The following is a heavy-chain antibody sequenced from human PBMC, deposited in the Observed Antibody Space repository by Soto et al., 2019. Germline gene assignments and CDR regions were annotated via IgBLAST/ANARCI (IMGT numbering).Heavy chain of an antibody. CDR2: IIPIFGTA. Sequence: SVKVSCKASGGTFSSYAISWVRQAPGQGLEWMGGIIPIFGTANYAQKFQGGVTITADESTSTAYMELSSLRSEDTAVYYCARGQYKYYDFWSGYYPYYYYYGMDVWGQGTTVTVSS. V-gene: IGHV1-69*13. CDR1: GGTFSSYA. J-gene: IGHJ6*02. D-gene: IGHD3-3*01. CDR3: ARGQYKYYDFWSGYYPYYYYYGMDV.